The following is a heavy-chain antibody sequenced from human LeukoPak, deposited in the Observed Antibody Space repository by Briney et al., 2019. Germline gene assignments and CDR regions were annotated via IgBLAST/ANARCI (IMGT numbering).Heavy chain of an antibody. CDR2: VWYDGSED. CDR1: GFTFSSYI. J-gene: IGHJ3*02. Sequence: GGSLRLSCAGSGFTFSSYIMHWVRQTPGKGLEWVALVWYDGSEDYYRDSVKGRFTISRGNSKNTLHLQMNSLKVEDTAVYYCAKELDGFDIWGQGTKVTVSS. CDR3: AKELDGFDI. V-gene: IGHV3-30*02.